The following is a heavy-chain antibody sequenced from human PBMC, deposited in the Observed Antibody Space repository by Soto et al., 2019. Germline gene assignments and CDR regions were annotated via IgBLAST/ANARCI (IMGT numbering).Heavy chain of an antibody. J-gene: IGHJ4*02. CDR1: GITFSIYA. CDR2: ISGSGGMT. Sequence: PGVSLRFSCAASGITFSIYAMSWVRQAPGKGLEWVSAISGSGGMTYYADSVKGRFTISRDNSKNTLYLQMSSLRADDTAVYYWAKGWACSNYYFDYWGQGPPVTASS. V-gene: IGHV3-23*01. CDR3: AKGWACSNYYFDY. D-gene: IGHD2-2*01.